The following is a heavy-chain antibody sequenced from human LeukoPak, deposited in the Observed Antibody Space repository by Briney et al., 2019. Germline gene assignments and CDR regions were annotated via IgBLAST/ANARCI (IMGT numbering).Heavy chain of an antibody. J-gene: IGHJ6*02. D-gene: IGHD3-3*01. Sequence: PGRSLRLSCAASGFTFSSYGMHWVRQAPGKGLEWVAVISYDGSNKYYADSVKGRFTISRDNSKNTLYLQMNSLRAEDTAVYYCAKETVLRFPAYGMDVWGQGTTVTVSS. CDR3: AKETVLRFPAYGMDV. CDR2: ISYDGSNK. CDR1: GFTFSSYG. V-gene: IGHV3-30*18.